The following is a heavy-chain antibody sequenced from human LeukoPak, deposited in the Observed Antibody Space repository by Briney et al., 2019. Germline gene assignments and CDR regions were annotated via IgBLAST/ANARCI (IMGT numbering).Heavy chain of an antibody. V-gene: IGHV3-49*04. CDR2: IRSKVYDETT. CDR3: TPGSMDV. D-gene: IGHD3-10*01. Sequence: GGSLRLSCTGSGFTFGDYVMNWVSQAPGKGLEWVGSIRSKVYDETTEYAASVKGRFTISRDDSKSIADLQMNSLETEDTAVYYCTPGSMDVWGKGTTVTVSS. CDR1: GFTFGDYV. J-gene: IGHJ6*03.